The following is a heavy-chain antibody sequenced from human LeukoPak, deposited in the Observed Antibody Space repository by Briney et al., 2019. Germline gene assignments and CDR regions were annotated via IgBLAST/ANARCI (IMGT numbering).Heavy chain of an antibody. CDR2: ISSDGSRK. J-gene: IGHJ4*02. V-gene: IGHV3-30-3*01. CDR1: GFTFSSKS. CDR3: AKGDGSGSFLIDY. D-gene: IGHD3-10*01. Sequence: GGSLRLSCVASGFTFSSKSLHWVRQPPGRGLEWVSFISSDGSRKYYGDFVEGRFTVSRDNSMHTLYLQVDTLRAEDTAMYYCAKGDGSGSFLIDYWGQGTLVTVSS.